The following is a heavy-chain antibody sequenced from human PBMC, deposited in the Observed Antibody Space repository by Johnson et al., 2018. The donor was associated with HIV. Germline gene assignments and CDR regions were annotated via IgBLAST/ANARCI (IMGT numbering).Heavy chain of an antibody. CDR3: ARDRTGGAFDI. J-gene: IGHJ3*02. Sequence: QVQLVESGGGLVKPGGSLRLSCAASGFTFNSYAMHWVRQAPGKGLEWVAVISYDGSNKYYADSVQGRFTISRDNSKNTLYLQMNSLRAEDTALYYCARDRTGGAFDIWGQGTMVTVSS. V-gene: IGHV3-30*04. D-gene: IGHD1-26*01. CDR2: ISYDGSNK. CDR1: GFTFNSYA.